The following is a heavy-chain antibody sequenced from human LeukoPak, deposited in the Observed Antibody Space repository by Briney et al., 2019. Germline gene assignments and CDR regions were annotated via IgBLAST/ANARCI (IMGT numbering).Heavy chain of an antibody. CDR3: ARDYKGTAGYRLGP. CDR2: IRYDGSNK. J-gene: IGHJ5*02. V-gene: IGHV3-30*02. Sequence: GGSLRLSCAASGFTFSNFGMHWVRQAPGKGLEWVAFIRYDGSNKYYADSVKGRFTISRDNAKKSLYLRMNSLRAEDAAVYYCARDYKGTAGYRLGPWGQGTLVTVSS. D-gene: IGHD3-10*01. CDR1: GFTFSNFG.